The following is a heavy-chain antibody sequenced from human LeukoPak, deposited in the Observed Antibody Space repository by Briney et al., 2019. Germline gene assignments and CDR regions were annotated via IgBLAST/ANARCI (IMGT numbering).Heavy chain of an antibody. CDR1: GFTFTSSA. Sequence: GTSVKLSCKASGFTFTSSAVQWVRQARGQRLEWIGWIVVGSGNTNYAQKFQERVTITRDMSTSTAYMELSSLRSEDTAVYYCAADRAAAGGFDYWGQGTLVTVSS. CDR2: IVVGSGNT. D-gene: IGHD6-13*01. V-gene: IGHV1-58*01. CDR3: AADRAAAGGFDY. J-gene: IGHJ4*02.